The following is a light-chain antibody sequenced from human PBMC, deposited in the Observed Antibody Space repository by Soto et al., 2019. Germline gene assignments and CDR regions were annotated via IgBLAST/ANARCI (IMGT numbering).Light chain of an antibody. Sequence: DVVMTQTPLSLSVAPGQPASISCESSQSLLHITGETFLFWYLQKPGQSPQLLIYEVSTRVSGVPDRFSGSGSGTDLTLEISRVETDDVGIYYCMQSTQLPPTFGQGTRLEIK. CDR1: QSLLHITGETF. J-gene: IGKJ5*01. V-gene: IGKV2D-29*02. CDR3: MQSTQLPPT. CDR2: EVS.